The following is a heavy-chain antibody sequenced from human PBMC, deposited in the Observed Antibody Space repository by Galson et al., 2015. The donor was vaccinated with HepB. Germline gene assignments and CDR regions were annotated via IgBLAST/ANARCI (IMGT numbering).Heavy chain of an antibody. Sequence: SVKVSCKASGGTFSSYVISWVRQAPGQGLEWMGRIIPILGITNYAQKLQGRVTITADKLTSTADMELSSLRSEDTAMYYCARDGMITFGGVIKYYGMDVWGQGTTVTVSS. CDR3: ARDGMITFGGVIKYYGMDV. CDR2: IIPILGIT. D-gene: IGHD3-16*02. V-gene: IGHV1-69*04. J-gene: IGHJ6*02. CDR1: GGTFSSYV.